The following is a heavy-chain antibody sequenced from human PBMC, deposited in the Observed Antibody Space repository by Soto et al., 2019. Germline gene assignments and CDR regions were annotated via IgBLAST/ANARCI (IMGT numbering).Heavy chain of an antibody. CDR2: ISGSGGST. Sequence: GGSLRLSCTASGLTFSSYAMSWVRQAPGKGLEWVSAISGSGGSTYYADSVKGRFTISRDNSKNTLYLQMNSLRAEDTAVYYCAKSGYYDFWSGYYKGSNYYYGMDVWGQGTTVTVSS. D-gene: IGHD3-3*01. J-gene: IGHJ6*02. CDR3: AKSGYYDFWSGYYKGSNYYYGMDV. CDR1: GLTFSSYA. V-gene: IGHV3-23*01.